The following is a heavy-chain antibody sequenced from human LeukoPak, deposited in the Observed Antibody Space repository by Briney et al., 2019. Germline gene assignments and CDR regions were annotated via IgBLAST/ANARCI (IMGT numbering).Heavy chain of an antibody. D-gene: IGHD3-3*01. CDR3: AILSTIFGVISV. CDR1: GFTFSSYA. J-gene: IGHJ4*02. V-gene: IGHV3-30*02. CDR2: IRSDGANE. Sequence: GGSLRLSCAASGFTFSSYAMHWVRQAPGKGLEWVAFIRSDGANEFYADSVKGRFTISRDNSKNSLYLHMGGLRPEDTAVYYCAILSTIFGVISVWGQGTLVTVSS.